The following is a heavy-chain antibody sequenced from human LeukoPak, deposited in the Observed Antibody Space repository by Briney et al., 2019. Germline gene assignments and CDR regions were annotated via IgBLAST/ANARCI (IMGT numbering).Heavy chain of an antibody. D-gene: IGHD3-22*01. V-gene: IGHV4-39*01. CDR1: SGSITTSRYC. CDR2: VSYSGTT. CDR3: AMHVYYFDTSGSYYYFDD. J-gene: IGHJ4*02. Sequence: NPSETLSLTCAVSSGSITTSRYCWGWIRQPPGKGLEWIGSVSYSGTTYYNPSLKGRVTISMNTSRKQFSLRLSSVTAADTAVYYCAMHVYYFDTSGSYYYFDDCGQGTLVTVSS.